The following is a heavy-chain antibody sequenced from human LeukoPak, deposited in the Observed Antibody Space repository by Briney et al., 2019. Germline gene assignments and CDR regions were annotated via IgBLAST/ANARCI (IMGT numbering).Heavy chain of an antibody. CDR1: GGSISSYY. V-gene: IGHV4-59*12. Sequence: SSETLSLTCTVSGGSISSYYWSWIRQPPGKGLEWIGYIYYTGSTNYNPSLKSRVTISVDTSKNQFSLKLSSVTAADTAVYYCARGRTRRLWFDPWGQGTLVTVSS. J-gene: IGHJ5*02. CDR2: IYYTGST. D-gene: IGHD6-25*01. CDR3: ARGRTRRLWFDP.